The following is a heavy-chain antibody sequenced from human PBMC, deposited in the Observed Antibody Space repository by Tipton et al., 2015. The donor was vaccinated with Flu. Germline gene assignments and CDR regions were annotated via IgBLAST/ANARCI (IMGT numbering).Heavy chain of an antibody. Sequence: SLRLSCAASGFTFSSYAMHWVRQAPGKGLEWVAVISYDGSNKYYADSVKGRFTISRDNSKNTLYLQMNSLRAEDTAVYYCASGTTVTRGEVDYWGQGTLVTVSS. J-gene: IGHJ4*02. V-gene: IGHV3-30-3*01. D-gene: IGHD4-17*01. CDR2: ISYDGSNK. CDR3: ASGTTVTRGEVDY. CDR1: GFTFSSYA.